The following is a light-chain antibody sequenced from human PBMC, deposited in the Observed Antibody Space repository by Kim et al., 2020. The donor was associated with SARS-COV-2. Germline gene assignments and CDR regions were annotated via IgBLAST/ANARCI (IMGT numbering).Light chain of an antibody. Sequence: LGQAGRITSQGDSHSRYYASWYQQKPEQAPVLVIDGKNKRPPGIPDRVSGSSSGNTDSLTFTGAQAEDEADYDCNSRDSSGNHIGVFGGGTQLTVL. J-gene: IGLJ2*01. CDR3: NSRDSSGNHIGV. CDR1: SHSRYY. V-gene: IGLV3-19*01. CDR2: GKN.